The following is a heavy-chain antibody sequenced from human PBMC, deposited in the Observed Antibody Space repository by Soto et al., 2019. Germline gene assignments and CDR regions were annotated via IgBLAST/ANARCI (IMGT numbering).Heavy chain of an antibody. J-gene: IGHJ4*02. Sequence: GGSLRLSCAASGFTFSSGAMSWVRQAPGKGLEWVSAISGSGGSTYYADSVKGRFTISRDNSKNTLFLRMNSLRAEDTAVYYCAKDKNFDFWSGFQPDYWGQGTLVTVS. CDR1: GFTFSSGA. CDR3: AKDKNFDFWSGFQPDY. CDR2: ISGSGGST. D-gene: IGHD3-3*01. V-gene: IGHV3-23*01.